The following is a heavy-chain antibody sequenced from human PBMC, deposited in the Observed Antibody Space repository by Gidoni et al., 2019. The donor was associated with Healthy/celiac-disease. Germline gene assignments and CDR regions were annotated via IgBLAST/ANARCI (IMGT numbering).Heavy chain of an antibody. CDR1: GGTFSSYA. D-gene: IGHD2-15*01. CDR3: ARDLKRYCSGGSCYNHYYYYYGMDV. V-gene: IGHV1-69*01. J-gene: IGHJ6*02. CDR2: IIPIFGTA. Sequence: QVQLVQSGAEVKKPGSSVKVSCKASGGTFSSYAISWVRQAPGQGLEWMGGIIPIFGTANYAQKCQGRVTITADESTSTAYMELSSLRSEDTAVYYCARDLKRYCSGGSCYNHYYYYYGMDVWGQGTTVTVSS.